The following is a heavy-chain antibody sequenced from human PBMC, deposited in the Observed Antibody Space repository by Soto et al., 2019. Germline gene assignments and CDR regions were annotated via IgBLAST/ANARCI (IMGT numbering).Heavy chain of an antibody. CDR1: GGSFSGYY. V-gene: IGHV4-59*01. CDR3: ARSYGDFYFDY. CDR2: IYYSGST. J-gene: IGHJ4*02. Sequence: SETLSLTCAVYGGSFSGYYWTWIRQPPGTGLEWIGYIYYSGSTNYNPSLKSRVTISVDTSKNQFSLKLSSVTAADTAVYYCARSYGDFYFDYWGQGTLVTVPQ. D-gene: IGHD4-17*01.